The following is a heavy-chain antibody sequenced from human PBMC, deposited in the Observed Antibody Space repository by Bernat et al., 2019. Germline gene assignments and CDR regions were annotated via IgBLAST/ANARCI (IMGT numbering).Heavy chain of an antibody. J-gene: IGHJ4*02. CDR3: ARTVVARDRVGWVDY. V-gene: IGHV3-11*06. CDR2: ISSSSSHT. Sequence: QVQLVESGGGLVKPGGSLRLSCAAPGFTFSDYYMSWIRQAPGKGLEWVSYISSSSSHTNYADSVKGLFTISRDNAKNSLYLQMNSLRDEDTAVYYWARTVVARDRVGWVDYWGQGTLVTVSS. D-gene: IGHD2-15*01. CDR1: GFTFSDYY.